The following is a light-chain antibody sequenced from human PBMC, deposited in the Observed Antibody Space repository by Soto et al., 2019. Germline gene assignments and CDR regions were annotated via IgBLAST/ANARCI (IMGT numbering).Light chain of an antibody. CDR3: SSFAGSFSPYV. V-gene: IGLV2-8*01. J-gene: IGLJ1*01. CDR1: SNDIGVYDF. Sequence: QSALTQPPSASGSPGQPVTISCTGTSNDIGVYDFVSWYQQHPGKAPKLIIYQVNKRPSGVPDRFSGSKSGNTASLTVSGLRAEDEADYFCSSFAGSFSPYVFGTGTKLTVL. CDR2: QVN.